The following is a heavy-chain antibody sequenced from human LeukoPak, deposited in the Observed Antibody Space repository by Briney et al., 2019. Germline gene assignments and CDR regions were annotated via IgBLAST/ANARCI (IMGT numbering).Heavy chain of an antibody. CDR3: ARRFRTSGTLHHDAYDV. D-gene: IGHD3-3*01. J-gene: IGHJ3*01. V-gene: IGHV4-4*09. CDR2: FFGHVSP. Sequence: WETLSLTRTVSGGFISGYFWGGILHPPAKGLEGIGHFFGHVSPDYNPSLKSRVTITTDTSKNQFSLQLSSVTAADTAMYFCARRFRTSGTLHHDAYDVWGQGTVVTVSS. CDR1: GGFISGYF.